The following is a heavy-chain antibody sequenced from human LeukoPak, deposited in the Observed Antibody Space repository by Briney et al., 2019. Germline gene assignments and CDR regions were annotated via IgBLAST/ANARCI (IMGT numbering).Heavy chain of an antibody. CDR3: ARGLRYSDY. Sequence: SETLSLTCTVSGGSISSDYWSWIRQPPGKGLEWIGYIYYSGRTYYNPSLKSRITISVDTSKNQFSLKLSSVTAADTAVYYCARGLRYSDYWGQGTLVTVSS. D-gene: IGHD3-9*01. J-gene: IGHJ4*02. CDR2: IYYSGRT. CDR1: GGSISSDY. V-gene: IGHV4-59*01.